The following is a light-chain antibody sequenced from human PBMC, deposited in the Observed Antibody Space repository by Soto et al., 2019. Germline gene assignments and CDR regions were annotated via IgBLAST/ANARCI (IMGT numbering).Light chain of an antibody. J-gene: IGKJ2*01. CDR1: QDISNY. Sequence: DIQITQSPYSLSASVGDRVTITCQASQDISNYLNCYQQKPGKAPKLLIYAASNLETGVPSRFSGNGSGTDFTFTIISLQPEDMSTYYCQQYDNLPYTFGQGTNLDI. V-gene: IGKV1-33*01. CDR3: QQYDNLPYT. CDR2: AAS.